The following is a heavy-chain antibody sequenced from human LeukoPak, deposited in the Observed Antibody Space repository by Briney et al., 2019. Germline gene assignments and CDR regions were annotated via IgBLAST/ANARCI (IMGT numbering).Heavy chain of an antibody. CDR3: AKRRGDCSNGQGCGDS. V-gene: IGHV3-23*01. Sequence: GGSLRLSCAASGVTFSTYAMSWVRQAPGKGLEWISAISGSRRSTYYTDSVKGRFTISRDNSKNTLYLQMNSLRAEDTAVYYCAKRRGDCSNGQGCGDSWGQGTLVTVSS. CDR1: GVTFSTYA. D-gene: IGHD2-8*01. J-gene: IGHJ4*02. CDR2: ISGSRRST.